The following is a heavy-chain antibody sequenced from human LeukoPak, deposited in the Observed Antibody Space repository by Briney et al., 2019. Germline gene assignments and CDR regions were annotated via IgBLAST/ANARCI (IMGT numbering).Heavy chain of an antibody. CDR3: ARVSYGYDYYYYGMDV. J-gene: IGHJ6*02. Sequence: GGSLRLSCAASGFTFSSYEMNWVHQAPGKGLEWVSYISSSGSTIYYADSVKGRFTISRDNAKNSLYLQMNSLRAEDTAVYYCARVSYGYDYYYYGMDVWGQGTTVTVSS. V-gene: IGHV3-48*03. CDR2: ISSSGSTI. D-gene: IGHD5-18*01. CDR1: GFTFSSYE.